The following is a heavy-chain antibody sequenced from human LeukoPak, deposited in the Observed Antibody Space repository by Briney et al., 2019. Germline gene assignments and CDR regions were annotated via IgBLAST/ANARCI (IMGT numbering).Heavy chain of an antibody. CDR3: AREFRFLEWPERYFDL. J-gene: IGHJ2*01. CDR1: GGTFSSYA. D-gene: IGHD3-3*01. Sequence: ASVKVSCKASGGTFSSYAISWVRQAPGQGLEWMGGIIPIFGTANYARKFQGRVTITADESTSTAYMELSSLRSEDTAVYYCAREFRFLEWPERYFDLWGRGTLVTVSS. CDR2: IIPIFGTA. V-gene: IGHV1-69*13.